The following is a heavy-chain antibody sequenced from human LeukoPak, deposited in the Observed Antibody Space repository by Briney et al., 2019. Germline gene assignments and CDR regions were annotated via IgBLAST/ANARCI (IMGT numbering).Heavy chain of an antibody. CDR1: GGSFSGYY. Sequence: SETLSLTCAVYGGSFSGYYWSWIRQPPGEGLEWIGEINHSGRTNYNPSLKSRVTISVDTSKNQFSLKLSSVTAADTAVYYCVREARGWYFDLWGRGTLVTVSS. CDR2: INHSGRT. J-gene: IGHJ2*01. V-gene: IGHV4-34*01. D-gene: IGHD3-10*01. CDR3: VREARGWYFDL.